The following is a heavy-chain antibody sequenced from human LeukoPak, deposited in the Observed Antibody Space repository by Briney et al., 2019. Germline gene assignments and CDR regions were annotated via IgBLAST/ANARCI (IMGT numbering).Heavy chain of an antibody. Sequence: SETLSLTCSVSGGSTGSDYWSWIRQPPGKGLEWIAYVYYSGVTSYNPSLKSRVAISIDTSKNQFSLNLTSVTAGDTAVYYCARLSLHCSGGSCYRGAFDSWGQGTLVTVSS. CDR3: ARLSLHCSGGSCYRGAFDS. D-gene: IGHD2-15*01. CDR1: GGSTGSDY. V-gene: IGHV4-59*08. CDR2: VYYSGVT. J-gene: IGHJ4*02.